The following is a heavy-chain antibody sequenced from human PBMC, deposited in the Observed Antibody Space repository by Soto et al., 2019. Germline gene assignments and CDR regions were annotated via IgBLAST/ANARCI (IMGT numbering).Heavy chain of an antibody. V-gene: IGHV4-30-2*01. CDR2: IYHSGST. CDR3: AREGYSSSWSWFDP. J-gene: IGHJ5*02. CDR1: GGSISSGGYS. D-gene: IGHD6-13*01. Sequence: PSETLSLTCAVSGGSISSGGYSWSWIRQPPGKGLEWIGCIYHSGSTYYNPSLKSRVTISVDRSKNQFSLKLSSVTAADTAVYYCAREGYSSSWSWFDPWGQGTLVTVSS.